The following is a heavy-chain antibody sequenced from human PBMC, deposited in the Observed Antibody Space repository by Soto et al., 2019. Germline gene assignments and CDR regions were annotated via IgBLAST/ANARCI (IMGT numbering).Heavy chain of an antibody. CDR1: GGSFSGYY. CDR2: INHSGST. Sequence: SETLSLTCAVYGGSFSGYYWSWFRQPPGKGLEWIGEINHSGSTNYNPSLKSRVTISVDTSKNQFSLKLSSVTAADTAVYYCASDFCIVGVDTRAFDIRGKGTM. J-gene: IGHJ3*02. V-gene: IGHV4-34*01. D-gene: IGHD3-22*01. CDR3: ASDFCIVGVDTRAFDI.